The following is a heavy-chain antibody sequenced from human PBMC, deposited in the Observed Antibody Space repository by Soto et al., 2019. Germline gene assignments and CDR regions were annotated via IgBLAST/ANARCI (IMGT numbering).Heavy chain of an antibody. CDR2: ISAYNGNT. CDR1: GYTFTSYG. CDR3: ARIAMVRGVSTTYYYYYMDV. J-gene: IGHJ6*03. Sequence: ASVKVCCKASGYTFTSYGISWVRQAPGQGLEWMGWISAYNGNTNYAQKLQGRVTMTTDTSTSTAYMELRSLRSDDTAVYYCARIAMVRGVSTTYYYYYMDVWGKGTTVTVSS. V-gene: IGHV1-18*01. D-gene: IGHD3-10*01.